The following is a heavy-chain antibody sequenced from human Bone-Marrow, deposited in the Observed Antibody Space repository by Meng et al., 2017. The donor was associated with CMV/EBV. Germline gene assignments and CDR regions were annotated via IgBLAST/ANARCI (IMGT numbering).Heavy chain of an antibody. V-gene: IGHV4-39*07. CDR3: ARDVYGRGWFDP. CDR1: GGSLQRGCFC. J-gene: IGHJ5*02. CDR2: IYYSGSP. Sequence: EAGPGSVNPSWTPVSPRPVPGGSLQRGCFCWGWIRQPPGKGLEWIGSIYYSGSPYYNPSLKSRVTISVDTSKNQFSLKLSSVTAADTAVYYCARDVYGRGWFDPWGQGTLVTVSS. D-gene: IGHD3-16*01.